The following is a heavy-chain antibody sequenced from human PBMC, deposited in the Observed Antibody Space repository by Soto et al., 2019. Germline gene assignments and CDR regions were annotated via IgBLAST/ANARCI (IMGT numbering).Heavy chain of an antibody. CDR1: GGTFSSYA. J-gene: IGHJ5*02. CDR3: ARALREMATIYNWFDP. Sequence: SVKVSCKASGGTFSSYAISWVRQAPGQGLEWMGGIIPIFGTANYAQKFQGRVTITADESTSTAYMELSSLRSEDTAVYYCARALREMATIYNWFDPWGQGTLVTVSS. CDR2: IIPIFGTA. D-gene: IGHD5-12*01. V-gene: IGHV1-69*13.